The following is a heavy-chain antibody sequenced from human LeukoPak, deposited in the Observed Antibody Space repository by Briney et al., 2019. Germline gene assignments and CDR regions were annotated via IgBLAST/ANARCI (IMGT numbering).Heavy chain of an antibody. CDR3: ARGGVRITMVRGVPAYGMDV. Sequence: GASVKVSCKASGYTFTGYYMHWVRQAPGQGLEWMGWINPNSGGTSYAQKFQGRVTMTRDTSISTAYMELSRLRSDDTAVYYCARGGVRITMVRGVPAYGMDVWGQGTTVTVSS. CDR2: INPNSGGT. D-gene: IGHD3-10*01. CDR1: GYTFTGYY. V-gene: IGHV1-2*02. J-gene: IGHJ6*02.